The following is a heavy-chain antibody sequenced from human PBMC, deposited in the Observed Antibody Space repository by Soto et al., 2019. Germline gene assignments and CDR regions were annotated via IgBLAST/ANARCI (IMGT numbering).Heavy chain of an antibody. CDR3: AREGYYSGSGSYSPPRYYGMDV. CDR1: GYTFTSYA. J-gene: IGHJ6*02. CDR2: ISAYNDYT. Sequence: ASVKVSCKASGYTFTSYAMHWVRQAPGQGLEWMGWISAYNDYTNYAQKLQGRVTMTTDTSTRIAYLELRSLRSDDTAVYYCAREGYYSGSGSYSPPRYYGMDVWGQGTTVTVSS. D-gene: IGHD3-10*01. V-gene: IGHV1-18*01.